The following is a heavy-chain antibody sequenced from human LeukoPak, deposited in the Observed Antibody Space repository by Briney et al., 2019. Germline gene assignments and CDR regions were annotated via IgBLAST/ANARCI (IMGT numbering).Heavy chain of an antibody. D-gene: IGHD6-19*01. J-gene: IGHJ4*02. Sequence: GGSLRLSCAASGFSFSSYGMHWVRQAPGKGLEWVAVISYDGSNKYYADSVKGRFTISRDNSKNTLYLQMNSLRAEDTAVYYCAAITGYSSGWYLGDFDYWGQGTLVTVSS. V-gene: IGHV3-30*03. CDR3: AAITGYSSGWYLGDFDY. CDR1: GFSFSSYG. CDR2: ISYDGSNK.